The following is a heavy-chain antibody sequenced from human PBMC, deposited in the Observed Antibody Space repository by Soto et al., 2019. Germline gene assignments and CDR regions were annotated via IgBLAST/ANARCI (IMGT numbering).Heavy chain of an antibody. CDR2: IYYSGST. CDR1: GGSISSSSYY. J-gene: IGHJ6*03. D-gene: IGHD3-3*01. Sequence: SETLSLTCTVSGGSISSSSYYWGWIRQPPGKGLEWIGSIYYSGSTYYNPSLKSRVTISVDTSKNQFSLKLSSVTAADTAVYYCARPPGGDFWSGHYYMDVWGKGTTVTVSS. V-gene: IGHV4-39*01. CDR3: ARPPGGDFWSGHYYMDV.